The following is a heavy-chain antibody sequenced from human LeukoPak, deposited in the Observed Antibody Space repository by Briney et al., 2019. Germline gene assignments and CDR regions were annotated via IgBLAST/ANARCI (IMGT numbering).Heavy chain of an antibody. J-gene: IGHJ4*02. CDR1: GGSISSSNW. D-gene: IGHD6-19*01. CDR3: ARGLAVAGTFAFDY. CDR2: IYHSGST. Sequence: SETLSLTCAVSGGSISSSNWWSWVRQPPGKGLEWIGEIYHSGSTNYNPSLKSRVTISVDKSKNQFSLKLSSVTAADTAVYYCARGLAVAGTFAFDYWGQGTLVTVSS. V-gene: IGHV4-4*02.